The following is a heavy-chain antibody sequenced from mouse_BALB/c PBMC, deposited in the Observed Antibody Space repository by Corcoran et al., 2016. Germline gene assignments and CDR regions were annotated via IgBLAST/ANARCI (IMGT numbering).Heavy chain of an antibody. CDR1: GYTFTNYG. J-gene: IGHJ4*01. Sequence: QIQLVQSGPELKKPGETVKISCKASGYTFTNYGMNWVKQAPGKGLKWMGWINTYTGEPTYADDFKGRFAFSLETSASTAYLQINNLKNEDTATDFCAIYHDYAMDYWGQGTSVTVSS. CDR3: AIYHDYAMDY. V-gene: IGHV9-3-1*01. D-gene: IGHD2-4*01. CDR2: INTYTGEP.